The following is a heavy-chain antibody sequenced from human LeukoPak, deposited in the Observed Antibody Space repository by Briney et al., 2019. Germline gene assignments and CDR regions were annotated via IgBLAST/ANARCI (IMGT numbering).Heavy chain of an antibody. CDR3: ARGGSGGNNYFDY. Sequence: PGGSLRLSCAAFGFIVSNNRMNWVRQAPGEGLEWVAVLYSGGSTFYADPVKGRFTISRDSSKNTLYLQMNSLRAEDTAVYYCARGGSGGNNYFDYWGQGTLLSVSS. D-gene: IGHD2-15*01. CDR1: GFIVSNNR. CDR2: LYSGGST. J-gene: IGHJ4*02. V-gene: IGHV3-53*01.